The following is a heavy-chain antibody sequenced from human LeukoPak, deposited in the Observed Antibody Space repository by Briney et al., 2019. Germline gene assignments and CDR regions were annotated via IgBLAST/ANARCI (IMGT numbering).Heavy chain of an antibody. CDR3: ARERDYDILTGYYLGDAFDI. J-gene: IGHJ3*02. V-gene: IGHV3-21*01. Sequence: PGGSLRLSCAASGFTFSSYSMNWVRQAPGKGLEWVSSISSSSSYIYYADSVKGRFTISGDNAKNSLYLQMNSLRAEDTAVYYCARERDYDILTGYYLGDAFDIWGQGTMVTVSS. D-gene: IGHD3-9*01. CDR1: GFTFSSYS. CDR2: ISSSSSYI.